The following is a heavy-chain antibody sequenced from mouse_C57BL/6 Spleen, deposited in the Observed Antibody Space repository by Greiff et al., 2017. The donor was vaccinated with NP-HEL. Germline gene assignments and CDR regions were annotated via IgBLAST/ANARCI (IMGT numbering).Heavy chain of an antibody. CDR3: ARLWDAYYFDY. D-gene: IGHD4-1*01. V-gene: IGHV1-64*01. CDR2: IHPNSGST. Sequence: QVQLQQSGAELVKPGASVKLSCKASGYTFTSYWMHWVKQRPGQGLEWIGMIHPNSGSTNYNEKFKSKATLTVDKSSSTAYMQLSGLTSEDSAVYYCARLWDAYYFDYWGQGTTLTVSS. CDR1: GYTFTSYW. J-gene: IGHJ2*01.